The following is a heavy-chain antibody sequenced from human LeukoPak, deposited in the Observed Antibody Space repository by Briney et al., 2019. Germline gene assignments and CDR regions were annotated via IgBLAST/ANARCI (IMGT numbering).Heavy chain of an antibody. D-gene: IGHD1-26*01. J-gene: IGHJ4*02. CDR2: ISWNSGSI. CDR3: AKDPRCELSSATFDY. CDR1: GFTFDDYT. V-gene: IGHV3-9*01. Sequence: GGSLRLSCAASGFTFDDYTMHWVRQAPGKGLEWVSGISWNSGSIGYADSVKGRFTISRDNAKNSLYLQMNSLRAEDTALYYCAKDPRCELSSATFDYWGQGTLVTVSS.